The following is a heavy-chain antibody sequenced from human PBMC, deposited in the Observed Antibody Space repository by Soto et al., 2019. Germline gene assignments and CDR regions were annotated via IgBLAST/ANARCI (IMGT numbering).Heavy chain of an antibody. CDR2: IIPIFGTA. CDR1: GGTFSSYA. J-gene: IGHJ4*02. CDR3: ARDHSPVEMATIFDY. Sequence: ASVKVSCKASGGTFSSYAISWVRQAPGQGLEWMGGIIPIFGTANYAQKFQGRVTITADESTSTAYMELSSLRSEDTAVYYCARDHSPVEMATIFDYWGQGTLVPSPQ. D-gene: IGHD5-12*01. V-gene: IGHV1-69*13.